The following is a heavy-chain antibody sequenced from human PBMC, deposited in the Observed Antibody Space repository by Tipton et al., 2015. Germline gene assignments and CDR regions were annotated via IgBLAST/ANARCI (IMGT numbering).Heavy chain of an antibody. CDR3: ARVKVATMLYYFDY. CDR1: GGSISSGKYY. D-gene: IGHD5-12*01. V-gene: IGHV4-31*02. Sequence: LRLSCTVSGGSISSGKYYWSWIRQHPGKGLEWIGYIYYSGNTYYNPSLKSRVTISVDTSKSQFSLKLTSVTAADTAVYYCARVKVATMLYYFDYWGQGTLVTVSP. J-gene: IGHJ4*02. CDR2: IYYSGNT.